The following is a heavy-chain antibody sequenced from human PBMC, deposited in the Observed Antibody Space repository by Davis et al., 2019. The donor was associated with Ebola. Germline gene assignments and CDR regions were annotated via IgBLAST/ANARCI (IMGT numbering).Heavy chain of an antibody. CDR1: GFIFGSYS. D-gene: IGHD3-16*01. Sequence: GESLKISCAGSGFIFGSYSMNWVRQAPGKWLALFSYISSSTGNIYYTDSVKGRFTVSRDNARNSLFLQMSSLRDEDTAVYYCARARDFYDSVWGSQDVWGQGTTVTVSS. CDR2: ISSSTGNI. V-gene: IGHV3-48*02. J-gene: IGHJ6*02. CDR3: ARARDFYDSVWGSQDV.